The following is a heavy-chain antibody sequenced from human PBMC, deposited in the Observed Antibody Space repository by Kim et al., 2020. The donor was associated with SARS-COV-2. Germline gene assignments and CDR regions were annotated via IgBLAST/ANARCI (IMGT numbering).Heavy chain of an antibody. CDR2: TYYRSKWYN. V-gene: IGHV6-1*01. Sequence: SQTLSLTCAISGDSVSSNRATWHWIRQSPSRGLEWLGRTYYRSKWYNDYAVSAKSRITISPDTSKNQFSLQLNSVTPEDTAVYYCTREDTSGFSDYWGPGTLVTVSS. CDR1: GDSVSSNRAT. J-gene: IGHJ4*02. CDR3: TREDTSGFSDY.